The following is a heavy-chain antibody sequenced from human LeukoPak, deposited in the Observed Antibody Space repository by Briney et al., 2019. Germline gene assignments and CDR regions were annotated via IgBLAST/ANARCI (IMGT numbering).Heavy chain of an antibody. J-gene: IGHJ3*02. CDR3: ATARFGELLFEVDAFDI. V-gene: IGHV1-24*01. CDR1: GYTLTELS. CDR2: FDPEDGEP. Sequence: GASVKVSCKVSGYTLTELSMHWVRQAPGKGLEWMGGFDPEDGEPIYAHKFQGRVTMTEDTSTDTAYMELSSLRSEDTAVYYCATARFGELLFEVDAFDIWGQGTMVTVSS. D-gene: IGHD3-10*01.